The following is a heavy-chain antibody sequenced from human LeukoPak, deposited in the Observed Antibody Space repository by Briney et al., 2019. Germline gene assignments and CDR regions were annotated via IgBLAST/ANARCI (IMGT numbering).Heavy chain of an antibody. CDR3: ARDGNMVRGVNAFDI. D-gene: IGHD3-10*01. J-gene: IGHJ3*02. Sequence: APVKVSCKASGYTFTSYGISWVRQAPGQGLEWMGWISAYNGNTNYAQELQGRVTMTTDTSTGTAYMELRSLRSDDTAVYYCARDGNMVRGVNAFDIWGQGTMVTVSS. V-gene: IGHV1-18*01. CDR1: GYTFTSYG. CDR2: ISAYNGNT.